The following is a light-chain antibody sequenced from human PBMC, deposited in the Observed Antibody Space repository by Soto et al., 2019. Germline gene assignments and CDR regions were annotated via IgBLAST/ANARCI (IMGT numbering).Light chain of an antibody. CDR3: QHYYSLPIT. CDR1: QSVSSSY. J-gene: IGKJ5*01. CDR2: GAS. V-gene: IGKV3-20*01. Sequence: EIVLTQSPGTLSLSPGERATLSCRASQSVSSSYLAWYQQKPGQPPRLLIYGASSRATGIPDRFSGSGSGTDFTLTISRLEPEDFAVFYCQHYYSLPITFGQGTRLEI.